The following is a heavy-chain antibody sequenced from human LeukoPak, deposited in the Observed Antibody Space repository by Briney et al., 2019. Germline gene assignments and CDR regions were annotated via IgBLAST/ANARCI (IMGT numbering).Heavy chain of an antibody. CDR1: GFTFSTYW. Sequence: GGSLRLSCAASGFTFSTYWMSWVRQAPGKGLEWVANIKEDGSEKYYGDSVKGRFTISRDNAKNSLYLQMNSLRAEDTALYYCARDLGGHRGYGLDYWGQGTLVTVSS. CDR2: IKEDGSEK. CDR3: ARDLGGHRGYGLDY. J-gene: IGHJ4*02. D-gene: IGHD5-12*01. V-gene: IGHV3-7*01.